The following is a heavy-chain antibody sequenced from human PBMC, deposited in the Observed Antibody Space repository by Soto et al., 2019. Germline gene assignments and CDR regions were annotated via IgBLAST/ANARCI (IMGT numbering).Heavy chain of an antibody. D-gene: IGHD2-15*01. CDR1: GFTFSSYS. J-gene: IGHJ4*02. V-gene: IGHV3-21*01. CDR3: AGGEYCGVGSCTLDY. Sequence: EVQLVESGGGLVKPGGSLRLSCAASGFTFSSYSMNWVRQAPGKGLEWVSSISSSSSYIYYADSVTGRFTISRDNAKNSVYMKINGLGAGTAAVYYGAGGEYCGVGSCTLDYGGQGPLVTVPS. CDR2: ISSSSSYI.